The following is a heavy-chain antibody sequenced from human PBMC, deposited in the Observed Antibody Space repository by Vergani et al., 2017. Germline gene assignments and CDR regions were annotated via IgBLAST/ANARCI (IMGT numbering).Heavy chain of an antibody. J-gene: IGHJ6*02. CDR2: IYTSGST. Sequence: QVQLQESGPGLVKPSQTLSFPCTVSGGSFSSGSYYWSWIRQPAGKGLEWIGGIYTSGSTNYTPPLKGRVTISVAPSKNQFSLKLSSVTAADTAVYYCARDASFYYYYGMDVWGQGTTVTVSS. V-gene: IGHV4-61*02. CDR1: GGSFSSGSYY. CDR3: ARDASFYYYYGMDV. D-gene: IGHD6-6*01.